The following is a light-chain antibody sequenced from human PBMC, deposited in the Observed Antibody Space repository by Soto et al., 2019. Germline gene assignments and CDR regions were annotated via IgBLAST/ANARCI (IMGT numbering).Light chain of an antibody. J-gene: IGLJ1*01. CDR1: SSNIGAGYD. CDR3: QSYDSSLSGYV. Sequence: QSLLTQPPSVSGAPGQGVTISCTGSSSNIGAGYDVHWYQQLPGTAPKLLIYGNSNRPSGVPDRFSGSKSGTSASLAITGLQAEDEADYYCQSYDSSLSGYVLGTWTKVTV. V-gene: IGLV1-40*01. CDR2: GNS.